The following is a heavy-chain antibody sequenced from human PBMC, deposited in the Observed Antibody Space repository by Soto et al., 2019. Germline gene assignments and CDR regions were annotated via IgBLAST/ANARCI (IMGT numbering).Heavy chain of an antibody. J-gene: IGHJ1*01. CDR2: VRHDGSNI. D-gene: IGHD3-10*01. CDR3: VSDGVGSRHFYGFLDS. CDR1: GFTFSGYG. Sequence: QVQLVESGGGVVQPGRSLRRSCAATGFTFSGYGMHWVRQAPGKGLEWVAVVRHDGSNIHYADFVKGRFTISRDNSKNTLDLQMNSLRAEDTAVYYCVSDGVGSRHFYGFLDSWGKGTLVTVSS. V-gene: IGHV3-33*01.